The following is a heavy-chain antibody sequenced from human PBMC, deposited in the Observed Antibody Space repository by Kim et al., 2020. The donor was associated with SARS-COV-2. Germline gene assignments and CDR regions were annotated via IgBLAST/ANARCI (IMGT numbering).Heavy chain of an antibody. D-gene: IGHD3-3*02. Sequence: SETLSLTCTVSGGSISSYYWSWIRQPPGKGLEWIGYIYYSGSTNYNPSLKSRVTISVDTSKNQFSLKLSSVTAADTAVYDCSRANRHFWSGSAYYYGMDV. CDR1: GGSISSYY. CDR3: SRANRHFWSGSAYYYGMDV. V-gene: IGHV4-59*13. J-gene: IGHJ6*01. CDR2: IYYSGST.